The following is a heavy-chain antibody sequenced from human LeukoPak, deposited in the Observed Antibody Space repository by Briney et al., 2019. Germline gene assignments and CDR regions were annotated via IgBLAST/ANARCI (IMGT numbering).Heavy chain of an antibody. Sequence: PGGSLRLSCAASGFTFSSYSMKWVRQAPGKGLEWVSSISSSSSYIYYPDSVKGRFTISRDNAKHSLYLQMNSLRAEDTALYYCARHPDPYCSSTSCQGFDPWGQGTLVTVSS. D-gene: IGHD2-2*01. CDR1: GFTFSSYS. V-gene: IGHV3-21*01. CDR3: ARHPDPYCSSTSCQGFDP. J-gene: IGHJ5*02. CDR2: ISSSSSYI.